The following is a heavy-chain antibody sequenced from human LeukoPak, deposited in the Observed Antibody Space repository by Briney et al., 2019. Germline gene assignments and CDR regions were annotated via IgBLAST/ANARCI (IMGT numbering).Heavy chain of an antibody. CDR2: ISSSSNYI. CDR1: GFTFSSYS. V-gene: IGHV3-21*01. CDR3: AKGDKRNLDY. Sequence: PGGSLRLSCAASGFTFSSYSMNWVRQAPGKGLEWASSISSSSNYIYYADSVKGRFTISRDNAKNSLYLQMNSLRAEDTAVYYCAKGDKRNLDYWGQGTLVTVSS. D-gene: IGHD1-1*01. J-gene: IGHJ4*02.